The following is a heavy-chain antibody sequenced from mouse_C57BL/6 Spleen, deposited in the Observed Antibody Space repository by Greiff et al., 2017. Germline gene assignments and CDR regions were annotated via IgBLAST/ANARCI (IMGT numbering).Heavy chain of an antibody. CDR2: INPSNGGT. D-gene: IGHD4-1*01. CDR3: ARKRLTGWYFDV. Sequence: QVQLQQPGTELVKPGASVKLSCKASGYTFTSYWMHWVKQRPGQGLEWIGNINPSNGGTNYNEKFKSKATLTVDKSSSTAYMQLSSLTSEDAAVYYCARKRLTGWYFDVWGTGTTVTVSS. J-gene: IGHJ1*03. CDR1: GYTFTSYW. V-gene: IGHV1-53*01.